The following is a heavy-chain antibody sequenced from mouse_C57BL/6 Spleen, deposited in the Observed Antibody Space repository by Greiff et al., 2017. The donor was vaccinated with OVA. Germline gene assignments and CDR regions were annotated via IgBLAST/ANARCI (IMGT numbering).Heavy chain of an antibody. CDR2: INPNNGGT. J-gene: IGHJ2*01. CDR3: ASQIYYDYDGSFDY. Sequence: VQLQQSGPELVKPGASVKISCKASGYTFTDYYMNWVKQSHGKSLEWIGDINPNNGGTSYNQKFKGKATLTVDKSSSTAYMEPRSLTSEDSAVYYCASQIYYDYDGSFDYWGQGTTLTVSS. D-gene: IGHD2-4*01. CDR1: GYTFTDYY. V-gene: IGHV1-26*01.